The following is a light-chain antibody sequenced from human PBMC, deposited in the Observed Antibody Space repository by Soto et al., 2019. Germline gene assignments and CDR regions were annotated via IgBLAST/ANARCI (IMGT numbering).Light chain of an antibody. CDR2: ANT. CDR1: NSNIGAGYD. J-gene: IGLJ1*01. CDR3: QAYDSSLRGYV. V-gene: IGLV1-40*01. Sequence: QSVLTQPPSVSGAPGQRVTISCTGSNSNIGAGYDVYWYQQLPGRDPKLLIYANTNRPSGVPDRFSGSKSGTSASLAITGLQAEDEADYYCQAYDSSLRGYVFATGTKLTVL.